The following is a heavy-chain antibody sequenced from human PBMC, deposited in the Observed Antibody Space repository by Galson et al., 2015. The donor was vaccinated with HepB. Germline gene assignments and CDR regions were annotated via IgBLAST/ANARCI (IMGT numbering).Heavy chain of an antibody. CDR1: GFDFSNYG. D-gene: IGHD2-21*01. CDR3: ARDPPDSQWAFDI. V-gene: IGHV3-33*01. Sequence: SLRLSCAASGFDFSNYGMHWVRQAPGKGLEWVAVMWSEAGNKHYADSVKGRFTISRDNSQNTLYLQMDSLRAEDTAVYYCARDPPDSQWAFDIWGQGTMLTVSS. CDR2: MWSEAGNK. J-gene: IGHJ3*02.